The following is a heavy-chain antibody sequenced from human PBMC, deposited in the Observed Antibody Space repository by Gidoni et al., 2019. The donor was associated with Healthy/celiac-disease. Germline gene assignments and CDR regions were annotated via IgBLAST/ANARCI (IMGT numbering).Heavy chain of an antibody. CDR1: GGSFSGYY. CDR3: ARGFWSGYYRAYYYYGMDV. V-gene: IGHV4-34*01. D-gene: IGHD3-3*01. Sequence: QVQLQQWGAGLLKPSETLSLTCAVYGGSFSGYYWSWIRQPPGKGLEWLGEINHSGSTNYNPSLKSRVTISVDTSKNQFSLKLSSVTAADTAVYYCARGFWSGYYRAYYYYGMDVWGQGTTVTVSS. CDR2: INHSGST. J-gene: IGHJ6*02.